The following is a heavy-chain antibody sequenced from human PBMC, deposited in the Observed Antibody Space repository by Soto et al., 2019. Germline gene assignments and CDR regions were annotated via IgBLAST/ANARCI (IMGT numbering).Heavy chain of an antibody. J-gene: IGHJ6*02. CDR2: ISYDGSNK. CDR3: ARVAAPYYDFWSGYPLYYYGMDV. D-gene: IGHD3-3*01. Sequence: QPGGSLRLSCAASGFTFSSYAMHWVRQAPGKGLEWVAVISYDGSNKYYADSVKGRFTISRDNSKNTLYLQMNSLRAEDTAVYYCARVAAPYYDFWSGYPLYYYGMDVWGQGTTVTVSS. CDR1: GFTFSSYA. V-gene: IGHV3-30-3*01.